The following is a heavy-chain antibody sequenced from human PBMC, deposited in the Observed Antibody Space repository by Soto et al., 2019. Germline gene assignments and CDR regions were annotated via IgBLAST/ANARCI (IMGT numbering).Heavy chain of an antibody. CDR3: AKDGIVGATTYYYYGMDV. J-gene: IGHJ6*02. CDR2: ISGSGGST. CDR1: GFTFSSYA. V-gene: IGHV3-23*01. Sequence: GGSLRLSCAASGFTFSSYAMSWVRQAPGKGLEWVSAISGSGGSTYYADSVKGRFTISRDNSKNTLYLQMNSLRAEDTAVYYCAKDGIVGATTYYYYGMDVWGQGTTVTVSS. D-gene: IGHD1-26*01.